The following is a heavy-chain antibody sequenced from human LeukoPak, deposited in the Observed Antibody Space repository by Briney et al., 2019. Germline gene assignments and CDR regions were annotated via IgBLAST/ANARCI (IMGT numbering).Heavy chain of an antibody. J-gene: IGHJ4*02. CDR3: ARRTSNPVGAIDY. CDR2: ISYSGT. D-gene: IGHD1-26*01. Sequence: SETLSLTCTVSGGSISISNYYWGWVRQPPGRGLEWIGSISYSGTYYNASLKRRLTISVDTSKNHFSLNLRSVTAADTAVYYCARRTSNPVGAIDYWGQGTLVTVSS. CDR1: GGSISISNYY. V-gene: IGHV4-39*01.